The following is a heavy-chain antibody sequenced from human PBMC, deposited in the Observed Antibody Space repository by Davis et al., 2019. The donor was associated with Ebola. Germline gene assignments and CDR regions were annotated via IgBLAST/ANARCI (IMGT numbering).Heavy chain of an antibody. D-gene: IGHD4-17*01. V-gene: IGHV3-33*01. Sequence: GESLKISCAASGFTFSSYGMHWVRQAPGKGLEWVAVIWYDGSNKYYADSVKGRFTISRDNSKNTLYLQMNSLRAEDTAVYYCARVSNYGDPDYWGQGTLVTVSS. CDR2: IWYDGSNK. J-gene: IGHJ4*02. CDR1: GFTFSSYG. CDR3: ARVSNYGDPDY.